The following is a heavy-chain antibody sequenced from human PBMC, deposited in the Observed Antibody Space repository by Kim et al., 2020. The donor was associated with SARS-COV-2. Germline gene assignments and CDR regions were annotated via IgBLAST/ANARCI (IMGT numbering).Heavy chain of an antibody. CDR1: GGSISSSSYY. Sequence: SETLSLTCTVSGGSISSSSYYWGWIRQPPGKGLEWFGSIYYSGSSYYNPSLKSRVTISVDTSKNQVSLKLSSVTAADTAVYYCTGIIAALYFFDYWGQGTLVTVSS. J-gene: IGHJ4*02. D-gene: IGHD6-13*01. CDR3: TGIIAALYFFDY. V-gene: IGHV4-39*07. CDR2: IYYSGSS.